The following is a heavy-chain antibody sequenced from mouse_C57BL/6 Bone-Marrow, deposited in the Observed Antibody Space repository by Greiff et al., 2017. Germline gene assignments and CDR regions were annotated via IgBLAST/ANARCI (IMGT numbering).Heavy chain of an antibody. D-gene: IGHD2-3*01. V-gene: IGHV1-69*01. CDR2: IDPSDSYT. CDR1: GYTFTSYW. CDR3: ARDGDGSFAY. Sequence: QVQLQQPGAELVMPGASVKLSCKASGYTFTSYWMHWVKQRPGQGLEWIGEIDPSDSYTNYNQKFKGKSTLTVDKSSSTAYMQLSSLTSEDSAVYYCARDGDGSFAYWGQGTLVTVSA. J-gene: IGHJ3*01.